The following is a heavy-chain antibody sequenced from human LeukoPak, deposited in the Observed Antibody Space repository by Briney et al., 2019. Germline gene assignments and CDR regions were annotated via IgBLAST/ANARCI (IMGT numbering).Heavy chain of an antibody. CDR1: GGSFSAYY. D-gene: IGHD3-10*01. Sequence: SETLSLTCTVSGGSFSAYYWCWIRQPPGKGLEGIADFLYSGSTNYNPSLKSRVTISLDTSKNQFSLKLNSVTAADTAVYYCAGGRSGYYGSGSYYNWGQGTLVTVSS. J-gene: IGHJ4*02. CDR2: FLYSGST. V-gene: IGHV4-59*01. CDR3: AGGRSGYYGSGSYYN.